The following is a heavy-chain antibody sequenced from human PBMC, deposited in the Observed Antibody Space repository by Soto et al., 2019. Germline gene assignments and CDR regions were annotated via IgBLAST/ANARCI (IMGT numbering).Heavy chain of an antibody. D-gene: IGHD3-10*01. CDR1: GYTFTSYG. CDR2: IIPIIGTT. V-gene: IGHV1-69*13. J-gene: IGHJ6*02. CDR3: ARELKEPGSYYYYGLDV. Sequence: GASVKVSCKASGYTFTSYGITWVRQAPGQGLEWMGGIIPIIGTTKYAQKFQGRVTITADESTTTAYMELSSLISEDTAVYYCARELKEPGSYYYYGLDVWGQGTTVTVSS.